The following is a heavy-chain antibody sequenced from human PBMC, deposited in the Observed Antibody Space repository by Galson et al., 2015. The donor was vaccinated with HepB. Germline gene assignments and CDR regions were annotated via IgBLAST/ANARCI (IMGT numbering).Heavy chain of an antibody. CDR2: ISSSSSAM. V-gene: IGHV3-48*01. J-gene: IGHJ4*02. D-gene: IGHD1-7*01. CDR3: ARGGWNYVMNY. Sequence: SLRLSCAASGFTFSTYDMNWVRQAPGKGLEWVSYISSSSSAMYYAGSVRGRFTISRDNAKNSLYLQMDSLRAEDSAVYYCARGGWNYVMNYWGQGTLVTVSS. CDR1: GFTFSTYD.